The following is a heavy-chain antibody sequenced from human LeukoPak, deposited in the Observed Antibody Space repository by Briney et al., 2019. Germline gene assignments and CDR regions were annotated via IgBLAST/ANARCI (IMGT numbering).Heavy chain of an antibody. Sequence: SQTLSLTCTVSGGSISSGGYYWSWIRQHPGKGLEWIGYIYYSGSTYYNPSLKSRVTISVDTSKNQFPLKLSSVTAADTAVYYCARAVSLELGFDPWGQGTLVTVSS. J-gene: IGHJ5*02. D-gene: IGHD1-7*01. CDR3: ARAVSLELGFDP. CDR1: GGSISSGGYY. CDR2: IYYSGST. V-gene: IGHV4-31*03.